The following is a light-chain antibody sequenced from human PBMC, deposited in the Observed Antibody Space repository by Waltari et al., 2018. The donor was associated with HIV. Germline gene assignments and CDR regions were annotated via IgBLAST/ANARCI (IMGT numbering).Light chain of an antibody. CDR1: SSHIGSNY. J-gene: IGLJ1*01. Sequence: QSVLTQPPSASGTPGQRVTISCSGSSSHIGSNYVYWYQQLPGKAPKLLIYYDDLLSSGVSDRFSGSKSGTSASLAIRGLQSEDEAEYYCAAWDDYLNGYVFGSGTKVTVL. CDR3: AAWDDYLNGYV. CDR2: YDD. V-gene: IGLV1-36*01.